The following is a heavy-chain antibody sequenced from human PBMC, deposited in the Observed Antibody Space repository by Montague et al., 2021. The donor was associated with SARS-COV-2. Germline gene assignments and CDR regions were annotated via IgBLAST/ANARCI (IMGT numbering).Heavy chain of an antibody. J-gene: IGHJ4*02. D-gene: IGHD5-12*01. CDR1: DASISTSNY. Sequence: SETLSLTCSVSDASISTSNYWGWLRQTPGKGLEWIASIHFTGTTXYKPSLKSRVTISVDTSKNQFYLKLTSLTAADTAIYFCERDRNDGYDCFFDYWGQGTLVTVSS. CDR3: ERDRNDGYDCFFDY. CDR2: IHFTGTT. V-gene: IGHV4-39*07.